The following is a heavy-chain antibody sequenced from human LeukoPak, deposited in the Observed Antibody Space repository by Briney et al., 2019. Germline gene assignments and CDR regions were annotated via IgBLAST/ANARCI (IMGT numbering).Heavy chain of an antibody. D-gene: IGHD5-12*01. J-gene: IGHJ6*02. V-gene: IGHV4-4*07. CDR3: ARDFGYGRLRDYGMDV. CDR2: IYTSGST. Sequence: PSETLSLTCTVSGGSISSYYWSWIRQPAGKGLEWIGRIYTSGSTNYNPSLKSRVTMSVDTSKNQFSLKLSSVTAADTAAYYCARDFGYGRLRDYGMDVWGQGTTVTVSS. CDR1: GGSISSYY.